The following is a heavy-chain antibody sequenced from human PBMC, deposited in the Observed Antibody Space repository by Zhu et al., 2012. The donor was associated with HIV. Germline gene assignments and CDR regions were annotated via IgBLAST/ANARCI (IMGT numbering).Heavy chain of an antibody. J-gene: IGHJ3*02. Sequence: QVQLQESGPGLVKPSQTLSLTCTVSGGSISSGDYYWSWVRQSPVRGLEWIGYIYYSGTTYYIPSLKSRVTISVDTSKNQFSLKLTSVTAADTAMYYCARKQWELLSAFDIWAKGQSVTVSS. D-gene: IGHD1-26*01. CDR1: GGSISSGDYY. CDR3: ARKQWELLSAFDI. V-gene: IGHV4-30-4*08. CDR2: IYYSGTT.